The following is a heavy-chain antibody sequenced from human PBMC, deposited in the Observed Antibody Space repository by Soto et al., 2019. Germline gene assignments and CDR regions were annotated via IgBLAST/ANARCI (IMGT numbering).Heavy chain of an antibody. Sequence: EVQLVESGGTLVQPGGSVKLSCAASGFDASVNFMTWVRQAPGKGLEWVTAINNAGTTFYADSVKGSFSISRDDSKNTLYLQMNSLRVEETAMYYCVREKYYYGMDVWGQGTAVTVSS. CDR3: VREKYYYGMDV. J-gene: IGHJ6*02. V-gene: IGHV3-66*01. CDR2: INNAGTT. CDR1: GFDASVNF.